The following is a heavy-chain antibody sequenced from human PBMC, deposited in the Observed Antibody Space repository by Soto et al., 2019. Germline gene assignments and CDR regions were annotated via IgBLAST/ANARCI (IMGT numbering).Heavy chain of an antibody. CDR2: ISTYNGKT. Sequence: QVQLVQSGAEVKKSGASVKVSCKASGYAFTTYGFSWVRQAPGQGLEWMGWISTYNGKTHYVQKLKGRVTMTTDTSTTTAYMELRSLRSDDTAVYFCARDLGLELPIHMDVWGQGTTVTVSS. D-gene: IGHD1-7*01. CDR1: GYAFTTYG. J-gene: IGHJ6*02. V-gene: IGHV1-18*01. CDR3: ARDLGLELPIHMDV.